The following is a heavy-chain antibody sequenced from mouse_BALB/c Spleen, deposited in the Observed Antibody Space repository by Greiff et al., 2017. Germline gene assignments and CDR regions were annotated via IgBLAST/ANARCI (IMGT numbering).Heavy chain of an antibody. J-gene: IGHJ3*01. V-gene: IGHV5-6-2*01. CDR3: ATNWDIAWFAY. D-gene: IGHD4-1*01. Sequence: EVKLEESGGGLVKLGGSLKLSCAASGFTFSSYYMSWVRQTPEKRLELVAAINSNGGSTYYPDTVKGRFTISRDNAKNTLYLQMSSLKSEDTALYYCATNWDIAWFAYWGQGTLVTVSA. CDR2: INSNGGST. CDR1: GFTFSSYY.